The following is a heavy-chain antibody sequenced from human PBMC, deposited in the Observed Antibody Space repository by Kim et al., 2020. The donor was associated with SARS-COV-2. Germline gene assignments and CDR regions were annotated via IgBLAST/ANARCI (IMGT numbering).Heavy chain of an antibody. CDR3: AREGIAVAGTFPFDY. J-gene: IGHJ4*02. D-gene: IGHD6-19*01. V-gene: IGHV1-18*01. Sequence: QTVQSRVTMTTDTSTSTAYMELRSLRSDDTAVYYCAREGIAVAGTFPFDYWGQGTLVTVSS.